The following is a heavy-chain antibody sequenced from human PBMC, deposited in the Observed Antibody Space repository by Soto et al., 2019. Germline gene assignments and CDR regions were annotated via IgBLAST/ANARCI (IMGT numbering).Heavy chain of an antibody. J-gene: IGHJ6*03. Sequence: QVQLVESGGGVVQPGRSLRLSCAASGFTFSSYGMHWVRQAPGKGLEWVAVISYDGSNKYYADSVKGRFTISRDNSKNTLYLQMNSLRAEDTAVYYCARGKFGELMYYYYYYMDVWGKGTTVTVSS. CDR2: ISYDGSNK. V-gene: IGHV3-30*03. CDR1: GFTFSSYG. CDR3: ARGKFGELMYYYYYYMDV. D-gene: IGHD3-10*01.